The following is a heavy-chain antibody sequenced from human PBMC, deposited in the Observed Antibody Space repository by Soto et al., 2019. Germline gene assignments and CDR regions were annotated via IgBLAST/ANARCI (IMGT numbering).Heavy chain of an antibody. CDR1: GFSLSSTRVA. V-gene: IGHV2-5*02. CDR3: AHSVVAGLGYYFDD. J-gene: IGHJ4*02. D-gene: IGHD6-19*01. Sequence: QITLKESGPTLVKPTQTLTLTCTFSGFSLSSTRVAVGWIRQPPGKALEWLALIYWDDDKRYSPFLKSRLTIXXXPXXNQVVLTMTNMDPVDTATYYCAHSVVAGLGYYFDDWGQGTLVTVSS. CDR2: IYWDDDK.